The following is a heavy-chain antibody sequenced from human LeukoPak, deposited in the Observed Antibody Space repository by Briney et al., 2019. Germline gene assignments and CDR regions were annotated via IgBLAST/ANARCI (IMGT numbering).Heavy chain of an antibody. J-gene: IGHJ4*02. V-gene: IGHV1-18*01. CDR2: ISAYNGNT. CDR1: GYTLTSYG. D-gene: IGHD6-13*01. Sequence: ASVKVSCKASGYTLTSYGISWVRQAPGQGLEWMGWISAYNGNTNYAQKLQGRVTMTTDTSTSTAYMELRSLRSDDTAVYYCARDPPSSSWSPFDYWGQGTLVTVSS. CDR3: ARDPPSSSWSPFDY.